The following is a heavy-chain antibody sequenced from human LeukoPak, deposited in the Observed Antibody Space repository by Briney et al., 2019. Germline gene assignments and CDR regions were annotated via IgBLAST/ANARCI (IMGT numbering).Heavy chain of an antibody. V-gene: IGHV1-18*01. Sequence: ASVKVSCKASGYTFTSYGISWVRQAPGQGLEWMGWISAYNGNTNYAQELRGRVTMTTDTSTSTAYMELRSLRSDDTAVYYCASKIYCGGDCYYFDYWGQGTLVTVSS. J-gene: IGHJ4*02. CDR1: GYTFTSYG. CDR3: ASKIYCGGDCYYFDY. D-gene: IGHD2-21*01. CDR2: ISAYNGNT.